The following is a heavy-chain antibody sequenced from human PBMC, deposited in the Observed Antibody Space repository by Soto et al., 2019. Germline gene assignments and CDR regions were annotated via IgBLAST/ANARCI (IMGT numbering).Heavy chain of an antibody. J-gene: IGHJ5*02. V-gene: IGHV1-69*01. Sequence: QVQLVQSGAEVKKPGSSVKVSCKASGGTFSSYAISWVRQAPGQGLEWMGGIIPIFGTANYAQKFQGRVTITADESTSTAYMELSSLRSEDTAVYYWARYCSSTSCSRHWFDPWGQGTLVTVSS. D-gene: IGHD2-2*01. CDR3: ARYCSSTSCSRHWFDP. CDR2: IIPIFGTA. CDR1: GGTFSSYA.